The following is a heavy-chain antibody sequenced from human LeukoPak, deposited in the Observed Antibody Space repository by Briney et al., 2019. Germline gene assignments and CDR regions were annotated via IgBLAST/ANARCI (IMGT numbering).Heavy chain of an antibody. J-gene: IGHJ4*02. CDR3: ARTLRLKSYFDY. CDR1: GYIFNNYF. V-gene: IGHV1-2*02. CDR2: INPKRAET. D-gene: IGHD3-3*01. Sequence: ASVRVSCKASGYIFNNYFMHWVRQAPGQGLEWMGLINPKRAETSYAQKFQGRVTLTRDRATTTAYMGLARLRSDDTAVYYCARTLRLKSYFDYWGQGTLVTVSS.